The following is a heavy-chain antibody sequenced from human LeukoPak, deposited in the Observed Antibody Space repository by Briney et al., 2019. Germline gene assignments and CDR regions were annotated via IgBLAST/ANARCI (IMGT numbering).Heavy chain of an antibody. Sequence: GGSLRLSCAASGFTFSSYAMSWVRQAPGKGLEWVSAISGSGGSTYYADSVKGRFTISRDNSKNTLYLQMNSLRAEDTAVYYCAKIPRGLAAAGKTSDYWGQGTLVTVSS. CDR1: GFTFSSYA. CDR3: AKIPRGLAAAGKTSDY. V-gene: IGHV3-23*01. CDR2: ISGSGGST. J-gene: IGHJ4*02. D-gene: IGHD6-13*01.